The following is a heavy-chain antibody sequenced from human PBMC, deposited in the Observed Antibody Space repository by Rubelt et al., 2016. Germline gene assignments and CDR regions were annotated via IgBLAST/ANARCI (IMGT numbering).Heavy chain of an antibody. D-gene: IGHD5-18*01. CDR1: GGSFSDYS. V-gene: IGHV4-34*01. Sequence: QVQLQQWGAGLLKPSETLSLTCAVYGGSFSDYSWSWIRQPPGKGLEWIGEINYSGNANYNPSLQSQVTISVDTSKNQLSLKLTAMTAADTAVYYCARGRPVGTQLWLTPPWGQGTLVTVSS. J-gene: IGHJ5*02. CDR3: ARGRPVGTQLWLTPP. CDR2: INYSGNA.